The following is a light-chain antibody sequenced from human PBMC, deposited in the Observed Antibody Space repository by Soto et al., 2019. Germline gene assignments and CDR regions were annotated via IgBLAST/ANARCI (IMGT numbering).Light chain of an antibody. V-gene: IGLV2-8*01. Sequence: QSALTQPPSASGSPGQSVTISCTGTSRDIGGHDFVSWYQQHPGKAPKLLIYDVIKRPSGVPDRFSGSKSGNTASLTVSGLQTDDEADYYCSSYGGSNNLLFGGGTKLTVL. CDR3: SSYGGSNNLL. J-gene: IGLJ2*01. CDR2: DVI. CDR1: SRDIGGHDF.